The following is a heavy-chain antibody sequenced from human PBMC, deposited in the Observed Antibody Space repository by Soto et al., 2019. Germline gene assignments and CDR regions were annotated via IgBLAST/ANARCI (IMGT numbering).Heavy chain of an antibody. J-gene: IGHJ4*02. CDR1: GCSISSGGDS. CDR3: ASVKAAAAGGLEVDY. CDR2: IYHSGST. Sequence: QLQLQESGSGLVKPSQTLSLTCAVSGCSISSGGDSWSWIRQPPGKGLEWIGYIYHSGSTYYNPARKDRVTISVDRYKNQFSLKLSSVTAADTAMYYCASVKAAAAGGLEVDYWGQGTLVTVSS. D-gene: IGHD6-13*01. V-gene: IGHV4-30-2*01.